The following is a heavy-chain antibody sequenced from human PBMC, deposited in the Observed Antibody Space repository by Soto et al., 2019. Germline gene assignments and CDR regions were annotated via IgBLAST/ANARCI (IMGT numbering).Heavy chain of an antibody. J-gene: IGHJ4*02. D-gene: IGHD5-18*01. V-gene: IGHV4-31*03. CDR2: IYYSGST. Sequence: SETLSLTCTVSGGSISSGGYYWSWIRQHPGKGLEWIGYIYYSGSTYYNPSLKSRVTISVDTSKNQFSLKLSSVTAADTAVYYCARSGYSYGPNPLLYWGQGMLVTVS. CDR1: GGSISSGGYY. CDR3: ARSGYSYGPNPLLY.